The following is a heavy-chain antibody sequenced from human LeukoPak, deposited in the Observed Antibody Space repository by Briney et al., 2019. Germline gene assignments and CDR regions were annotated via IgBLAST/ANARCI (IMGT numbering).Heavy chain of an antibody. J-gene: IGHJ4*02. CDR2: ISWNSGSI. CDR3: AKDLSSGWYYLDY. V-gene: IGHV3-9*01. D-gene: IGHD6-19*01. Sequence: GGSLRLSCAASGFTFDDYAMHWVRQAPGKGLEWVSGISWNSGSIGYADSVKGRFTISRDNAKNSLYPQMNSLRAEDTALYYCAKDLSSGWYYLDYWGQGTLVTVSS. CDR1: GFTFDDYA.